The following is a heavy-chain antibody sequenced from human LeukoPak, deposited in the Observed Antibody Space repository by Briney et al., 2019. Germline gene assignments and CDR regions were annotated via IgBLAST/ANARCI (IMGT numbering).Heavy chain of an antibody. Sequence: SETLSLTCTVSGDSISSYFWTWIRQPPGKGLEWIGFIYHSGTSSYNPSLKSRVTISVDTSKNQFSLKLSSVTAADTAVYYCASSTRRYCSSTSCPYYYYYYMDVWGKGTTVTVSS. D-gene: IGHD2-2*01. CDR2: IYHSGTS. J-gene: IGHJ6*03. CDR3: ASSTRRYCSSTSCPYYYYYYMDV. V-gene: IGHV4-59*01. CDR1: GDSISSYF.